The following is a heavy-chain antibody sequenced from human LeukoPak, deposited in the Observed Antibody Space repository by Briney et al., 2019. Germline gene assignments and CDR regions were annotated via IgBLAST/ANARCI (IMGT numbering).Heavy chain of an antibody. J-gene: IGHJ4*02. V-gene: IGHV4-59*08. CDR2: IYYSGTT. Sequence: SETLPLTCTVSGNSIRSYYWNWIRQPPGKGLEWIGYIYYSGTTSYNPSLRSRVTISVDTSKNQFSLRLTSVTAADTAVYYCARQSEGFDSWGQGTLVTVSS. CDR1: GNSIRSYY. CDR3: ARQSEGFDS.